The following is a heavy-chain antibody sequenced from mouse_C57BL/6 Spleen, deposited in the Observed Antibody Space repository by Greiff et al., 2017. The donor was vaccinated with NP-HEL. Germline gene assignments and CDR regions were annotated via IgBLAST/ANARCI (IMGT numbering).Heavy chain of an antibody. D-gene: IGHD1-1*01. CDR3: ARMGPLITTVVEDYFDY. V-gene: IGHV1-18*01. Sequence: EVQLQQSGPELVKPGASVKIPCKASGYTFTDYNMDWVKQSHGKSLEWIGDINPNNGGTIYNQKFKGKATLTVDKSSSTAYMELRRLTSEDTAVYYCARMGPLITTVVEDYFDYWGQGTTLTVSS. J-gene: IGHJ2*01. CDR1: GYTFTDYN. CDR2: INPNNGGT.